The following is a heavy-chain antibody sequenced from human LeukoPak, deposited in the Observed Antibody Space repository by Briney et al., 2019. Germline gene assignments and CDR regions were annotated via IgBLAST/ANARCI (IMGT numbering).Heavy chain of an antibody. Sequence: GGSLRLSCAASGFSFSSYEMIWVRQAPGKGLEWLSYISSGGSTIYYADSVRGRFTISRDNAKNSLYLQMNSLRAEDTAVYYCVREGTAMLEYSFDYWGQGTLVTVSS. CDR3: VREGTAMLEYSFDY. V-gene: IGHV3-48*03. J-gene: IGHJ4*02. CDR1: GFSFSSYE. D-gene: IGHD5-18*01. CDR2: ISSGGSTI.